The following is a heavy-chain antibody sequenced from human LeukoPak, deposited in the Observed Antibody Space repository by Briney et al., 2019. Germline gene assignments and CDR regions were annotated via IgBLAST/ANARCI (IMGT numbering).Heavy chain of an antibody. CDR3: ARGDVVRGVSWFDS. J-gene: IGHJ5*01. Sequence: KVGESLKISCQGSGYTFTSYWIGWVREMPVKGLECMGSIYPGDSDTKYSPSFQGQVTISVDKSTNTAYLQWKSLKASDTAMYYCARGDVVRGVSWFDSWGQGALVTVSS. CDR1: GYTFTSYW. CDR2: IYPGDSDT. V-gene: IGHV5-51*01. D-gene: IGHD2-21*02.